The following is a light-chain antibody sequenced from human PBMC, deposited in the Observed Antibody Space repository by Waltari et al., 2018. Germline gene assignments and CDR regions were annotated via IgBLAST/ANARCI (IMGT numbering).Light chain of an antibody. CDR1: SSDVGAYNY. CDR3: SSFTSSSTWV. CDR2: DVS. Sequence: QSALTQPASVSGSPGQSITISCTGTSSDVGAYNYVSWYQQHPGKAPKLMIYDVSNRPSGVSNLFSGSKSGNTASLTISGLQAEDEADYYCSSFTSSSTWVFGGGTKLTVL. V-gene: IGLV2-14*01. J-gene: IGLJ3*02.